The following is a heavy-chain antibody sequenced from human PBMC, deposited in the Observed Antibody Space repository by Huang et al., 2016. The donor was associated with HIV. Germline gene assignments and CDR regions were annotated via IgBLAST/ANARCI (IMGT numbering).Heavy chain of an antibody. CDR1: GFACSNKA. CDR3: ASAPARALSYFDN. CDR2: VSFDGSQT. Sequence: QVLLVESGGGVVQPGKSLRLSCTASGFACSNKAMHWVRQAPGKGLEWVAVVSFDGSQTYLADSVNDRFTISRDNSKSTLFLQMSSLRPDDTAVYYCASAPARALSYFDNWGQGTLVTVSS. J-gene: IGHJ4*02. D-gene: IGHD3-10*01. V-gene: IGHV3-30*04.